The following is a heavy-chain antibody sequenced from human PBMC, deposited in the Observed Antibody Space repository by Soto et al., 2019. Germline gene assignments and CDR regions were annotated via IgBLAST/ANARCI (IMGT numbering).Heavy chain of an antibody. CDR2: ISYDGSNK. CDR1: GFTFSSYG. V-gene: IGHV3-30*18. D-gene: IGHD1-1*01. CDR3: AKDSGLGNWNDLRYYYGMDV. J-gene: IGHJ6*02. Sequence: PGGSLRLSCAASGFTFSSYGMHWVRQAPGKGLEWVAVISYDGSNKYYAESVKGRFTISRDNSKNTLYLQMNSLRAEDTAVYYCAKDSGLGNWNDLRYYYGMDVWGQGTTVTVSS.